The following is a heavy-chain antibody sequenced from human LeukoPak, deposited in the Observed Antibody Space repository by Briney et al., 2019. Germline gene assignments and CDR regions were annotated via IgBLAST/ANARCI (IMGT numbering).Heavy chain of an antibody. V-gene: IGHV4-59*01. CDR2: IYYSGST. CDR1: GGSISSYY. CDR3: ARDQRPRYSSGWYFDY. J-gene: IGHJ4*02. D-gene: IGHD6-19*01. Sequence: SETLSLTCIVSGGSISSYYWSWIRQPPGKGLEWIGYIYYSGSTNYNPSLKSRVTISVDTSKNQFSLKLSSVTAADTAVYYCARDQRPRYSSGWYFDYWGQGTLVTVSS.